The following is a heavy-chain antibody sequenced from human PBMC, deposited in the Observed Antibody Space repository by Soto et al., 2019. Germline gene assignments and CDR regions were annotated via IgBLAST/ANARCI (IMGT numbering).Heavy chain of an antibody. V-gene: IGHV4-4*02. CDR2: IYHSGST. Sequence: SETLSLTCAVSGGSISSSNWWSWVRQPPGKGPEWIGEIYHSGSTNYNPSLKSRVTISVDKSKNQFSLKLSSVTAADTAVYYCAGWIQLQQYYYYGMDVWGQGTTVTVSS. J-gene: IGHJ6*02. D-gene: IGHD5-18*01. CDR3: AGWIQLQQYYYYGMDV. CDR1: GGSISSSNW.